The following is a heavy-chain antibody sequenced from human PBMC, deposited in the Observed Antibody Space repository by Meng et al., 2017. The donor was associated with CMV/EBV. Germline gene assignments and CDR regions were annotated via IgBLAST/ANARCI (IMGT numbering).Heavy chain of an antibody. CDR1: GFPFSDYY. CDR2: VNSNNDAT. V-gene: IGHV1-2*02. J-gene: IGHJ4*02. CDR3: VRSSGWSLFDY. D-gene: IGHD6-19*01. Sequence: QVQLGRSGDDMKKPGASVTVSCTTSGFPFSDYYIHWVRQAPGQGLEWMGWVNSNNDATNYARKFQGRVSMTRDTSISTAHMELSRLMSDDTAVYYCVRSSGWSLFDYWGQGTLVTVSS.